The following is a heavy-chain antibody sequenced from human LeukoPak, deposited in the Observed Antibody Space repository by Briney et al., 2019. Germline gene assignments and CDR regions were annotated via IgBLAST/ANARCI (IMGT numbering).Heavy chain of an antibody. CDR3: AKNYDILTGYYRADY. Sequence: GGSLRLSCAASGFTFSSYAMSWVRQAPGKGLEWVSAISGSGGSTYYADSVKGRFTTSRDNSKNTLYLQMNSLRAEDTAVYYCAKNYDILTGYYRADYWGQGTLVTVSS. V-gene: IGHV3-23*01. CDR1: GFTFSSYA. CDR2: ISGSGGST. J-gene: IGHJ4*02. D-gene: IGHD3-9*01.